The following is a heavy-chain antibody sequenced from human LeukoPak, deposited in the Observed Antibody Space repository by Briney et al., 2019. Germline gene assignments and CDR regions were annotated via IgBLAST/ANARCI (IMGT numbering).Heavy chain of an antibody. V-gene: IGHV4-4*07. CDR3: ARDQLAGTLHY. CDR2: IYTSGST. Sequence: SETLSLTCTVSGGSISSYYWSWIRQPAGKGLEWIGRIYTSGSTNYNPSLKSRVTMSVDASKNQFSLQLSSVTAADTAVYYCARDQLAGTLHYWGQGTLVTVSS. J-gene: IGHJ4*02. D-gene: IGHD6-19*01. CDR1: GGSISSYY.